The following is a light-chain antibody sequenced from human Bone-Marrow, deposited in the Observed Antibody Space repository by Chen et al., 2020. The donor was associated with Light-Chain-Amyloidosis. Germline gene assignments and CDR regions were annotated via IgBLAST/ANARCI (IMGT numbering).Light chain of an antibody. J-gene: IGLJ3*02. V-gene: IGLV3-21*02. CDR2: DDS. CDR3: QVWDRSSDRPV. Sequence: SYVRTQPSSVAVAPGQTATLHCGGNNIGSTSVHWYQQPPGQAPLLVVYDDSDRPSGSPERLSGSNSGNTATLTISRVEAGDEADYYCQVWDRSSDRPVFGGGTKLTVL. CDR1: NIGSTS.